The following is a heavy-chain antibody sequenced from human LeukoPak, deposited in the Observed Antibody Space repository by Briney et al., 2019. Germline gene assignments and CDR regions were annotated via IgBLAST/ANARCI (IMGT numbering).Heavy chain of an antibody. Sequence: PGGSLRLSCAASGFTFSSYSMNWVRQAPGKGLEWVSSISSSSSYIYYADSVKGRFTISRDNSKNTLYLQMNSLRAEDTAVYYCAKDWSSSWRYYYFDYWGQGTLVTVSS. V-gene: IGHV3-21*04. CDR1: GFTFSSYS. CDR2: ISSSSSYI. CDR3: AKDWSSSWRYYYFDY. D-gene: IGHD6-13*01. J-gene: IGHJ4*02.